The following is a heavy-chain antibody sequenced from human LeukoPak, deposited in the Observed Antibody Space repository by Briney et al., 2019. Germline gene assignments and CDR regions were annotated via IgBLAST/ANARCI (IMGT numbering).Heavy chain of an antibody. CDR3: ATFCSSTTCYAGSKDAFDF. CDR2: VNPSGGNT. D-gene: IGHD2-2*01. Sequence: ASVKVSCKTSGYIFTSYYMHWVRQAPGQGLEWMGIVNPSGGNTDYAQKFQGRVTVTRDASTGTVHMELSGLTSEDTAMYYCATFCSSTTCYAGSKDAFDFWGQGTMVTVST. CDR1: GYIFTSYY. J-gene: IGHJ3*01. V-gene: IGHV1-46*01.